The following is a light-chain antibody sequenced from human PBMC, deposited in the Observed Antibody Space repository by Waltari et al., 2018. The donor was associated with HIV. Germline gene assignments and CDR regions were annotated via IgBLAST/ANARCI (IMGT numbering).Light chain of an antibody. J-gene: IGLJ1*01. Sequence: QSVLTQPPSASGTPGQRVTISCSGGSSNIGANIVNWYQLLPGRAPRLLIYATNQRPSGVPDRFSGSKSGTSASLAISGLQSEDEGDYYCATWDNGLNGRHVFGTGTQVTV. CDR1: SSNIGANI. V-gene: IGLV1-44*01. CDR2: ATN. CDR3: ATWDNGLNGRHV.